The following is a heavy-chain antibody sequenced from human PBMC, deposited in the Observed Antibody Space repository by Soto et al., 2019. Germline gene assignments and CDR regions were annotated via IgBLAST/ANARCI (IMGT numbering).Heavy chain of an antibody. Sequence: PSETLSLTCTVSGGSISGYYWSWIRQPPGKGLEWIGEINHSGSTNYNPSLKSRVTISVDTSKNQFSLKLSSVTAADTAVYYCARGYHLAFDYWGQGTLVTVSS. V-gene: IGHV4-34*01. J-gene: IGHJ4*02. CDR3: ARGYHLAFDY. CDR2: INHSGST. CDR1: GGSISGYY.